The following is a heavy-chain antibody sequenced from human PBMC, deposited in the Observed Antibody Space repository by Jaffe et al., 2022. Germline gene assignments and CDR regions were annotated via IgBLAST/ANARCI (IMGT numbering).Heavy chain of an antibody. V-gene: IGHV4-59*01. CDR1: GGSISSYY. CDR3: ARVPTTYGDYARTSGHYYYYYYMDV. CDR2: IYYSGST. D-gene: IGHD4-17*01. Sequence: QVQLQESGPGLVKPSETLSLTCTVSGGSISSYYWSWIRQPPGKGLEWIGYIYYSGSTNYNPSLKSRVTISVDTSKNQFSLKLSSVTAADTAVYYCARVPTTYGDYARTSGHYYYYYYMDVWGKGTTVTVSS. J-gene: IGHJ6*03.